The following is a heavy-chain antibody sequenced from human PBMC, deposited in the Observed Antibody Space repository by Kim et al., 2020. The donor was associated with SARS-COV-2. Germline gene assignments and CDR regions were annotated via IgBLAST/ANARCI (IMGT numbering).Heavy chain of an antibody. D-gene: IGHD6-19*01. CDR1: GGSFSGYY. J-gene: IGHJ4*02. CDR2: INHSGST. Sequence: SETLSLTCAVYGGSFSGYYWSWIRQPPGKGLEWIGEINHSGSTNYNPSLKSRVTISVDTSKNQFSLKLSSVTAADTAVYYCARALGSGWYVSRAPLDYWGQGTLVTVSS. V-gene: IGHV4-34*01. CDR3: ARALGSGWYVSRAPLDY.